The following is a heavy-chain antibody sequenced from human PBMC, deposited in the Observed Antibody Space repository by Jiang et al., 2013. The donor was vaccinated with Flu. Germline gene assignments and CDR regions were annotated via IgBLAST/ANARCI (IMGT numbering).Heavy chain of an antibody. CDR1: GGSFSGYY. V-gene: IGHV4-34*01. D-gene: IGHD6-13*01. J-gene: IGHJ4*02. Sequence: LLKPSETLSLTCAVYGGSFSGYYWSWIRQPPGKGLEWIGEINHSGSTNYNPSLKSRVTISVDTSKNQFSLKLSSVTAADTAVYYCAIRGQQLVRRTDYWGQGTLVTVSS. CDR2: INHSGST. CDR3: AIRGQQLVRRTDY.